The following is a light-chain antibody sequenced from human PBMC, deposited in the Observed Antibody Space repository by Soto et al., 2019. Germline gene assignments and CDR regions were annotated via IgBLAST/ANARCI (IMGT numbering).Light chain of an antibody. CDR2: DAS. V-gene: IGKV1-5*01. CDR3: QQCYMGWT. J-gene: IGKJ1*01. Sequence: DIQMTQSPSTLSASVGDRVTITCRASQSIGRFLAWYQHQPAKAPKLLIYDASTLESGVPSRFSGTGSGTEFTFSITSLQPEDFGTYYCQQCYMGWTFGQGTKVDIK. CDR1: QSIGRF.